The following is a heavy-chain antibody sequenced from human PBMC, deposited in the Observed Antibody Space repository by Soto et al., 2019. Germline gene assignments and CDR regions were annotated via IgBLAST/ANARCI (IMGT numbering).Heavy chain of an antibody. CDR2: LYYSDNT. J-gene: IGHJ4*02. V-gene: IGHV4-59*01. D-gene: IGHD3-16*01. CDR3: ARVGGVAARTFDY. Sequence: QVQLQESGPGVVKPSETLSLTCTVSGGSISPFYWSWVRQPPGKGLEWIGYLYYSDNTNYQPSLMSRVTISVDASKNQVSLRLTSVTAADTAVYYCARVGGVAARTFDYWGQGTVVTVSS. CDR1: GGSISPFY.